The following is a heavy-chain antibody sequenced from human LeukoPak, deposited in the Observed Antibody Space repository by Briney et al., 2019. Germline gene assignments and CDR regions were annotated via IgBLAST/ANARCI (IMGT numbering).Heavy chain of an antibody. CDR3: ARRRGNFWSDYYAFDY. V-gene: IGHV4-59*08. J-gene: IGHJ4*02. CDR1: GGSISSYY. Sequence: MTSETLSLTCTVSGGSISSYYWSWIRQPPGKGLEWIGYIYYSGSTNYNPSLTSRVTISLDTSKNQFSLKLSSLTAADTAVYYCARRRGNFWSDYYAFDYWGLGTLVTISS. CDR2: IYYSGST. D-gene: IGHD3-3*01.